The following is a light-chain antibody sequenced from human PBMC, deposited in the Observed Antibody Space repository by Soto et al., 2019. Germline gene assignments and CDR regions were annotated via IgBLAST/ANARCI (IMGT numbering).Light chain of an antibody. J-gene: IGKJ2*01. CDR2: AAS. CDR1: QAISSS. CDR3: QHLNDYRYT. V-gene: IGKV1-9*01. Sequence: DIQLTQSPSFLSASVGDRVTIPCRASQAISSSLACYQHNPGKAPKLLIYAASTLQNGVPSSFSGSGSGTEFTLTISSLQPEDFATYYCQHLNDYRYTFGQGTKVEIK.